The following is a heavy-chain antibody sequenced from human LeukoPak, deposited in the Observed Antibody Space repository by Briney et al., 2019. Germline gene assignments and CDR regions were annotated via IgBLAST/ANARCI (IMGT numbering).Heavy chain of an antibody. V-gene: IGHV5-10-1*01. CDR2: IDPGDSYT. D-gene: IGHD3-10*01. J-gene: IGHJ6*04. CDR1: GYSFTSYW. CDR3: ARHSGYYYGSRTYYYGMDV. Sequence: GESLRISCKGSGYSFTSYWISWVRQMPGKGLEWMGRIDPGDSYTNYSPSFQGHVTISADKSISTAYLQWSSLKASDTAMYYCARHSGYYYGSRTYYYGMDVWGKGTTVTVSS.